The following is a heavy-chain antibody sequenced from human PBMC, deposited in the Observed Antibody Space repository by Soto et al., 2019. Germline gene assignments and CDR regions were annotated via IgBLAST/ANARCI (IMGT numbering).Heavy chain of an antibody. CDR1: GGSISYEYYH. CDR2: IHYSGSI. CDR3: AREDDGGDRDYYGLDV. Sequence: QVQLQQSGPGLVKPSQTLSLTCTVSGGSISYEYYHWTWIRQSPGKGLEWIGYIHYSGSIIYNPSFESRVTLSVDTSKNQFSLQLGSVTGAGTAVDFCAREDDGGDRDYYGLDVWGQGTTVTVSS. D-gene: IGHD2-21*02. J-gene: IGHJ6*02. V-gene: IGHV4-30-4*08.